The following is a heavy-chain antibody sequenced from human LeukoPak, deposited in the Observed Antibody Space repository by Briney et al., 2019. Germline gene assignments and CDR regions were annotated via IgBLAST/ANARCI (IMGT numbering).Heavy chain of an antibody. D-gene: IGHD3-22*01. CDR3: ARAFAANYYDSSGYYYSKGYYYYMDV. V-gene: IGHV1-18*01. J-gene: IGHJ6*03. Sequence: ASVKVSCKASGYTFTSYGISWVRQAPGQGLEWMGWISAYNGNTNYAQKLQGRVTMTTDTSTSTAYMELSSLRSEDTAVYYCARAFAANYYDSSGYYYSKGYYYYMDVWGKGTAVTISS. CDR1: GYTFTSYG. CDR2: ISAYNGNT.